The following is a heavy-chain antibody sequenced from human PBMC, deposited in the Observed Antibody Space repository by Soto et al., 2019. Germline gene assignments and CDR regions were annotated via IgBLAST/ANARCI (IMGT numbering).Heavy chain of an antibody. J-gene: IGHJ4*02. CDR3: ARHGSN. CDR2: IYYSGIT. Sequence: KSSETLSLTCTVSGVSISNSSYYWGWIRRPPGKGLEWIGTIYYSGITYYNPSLKSRVTISVDTSKNQFSPKLTSVTAADTAVYYCARHGSNWGQGTLVTVSS. V-gene: IGHV4-39*01. CDR1: GVSISNSSYY.